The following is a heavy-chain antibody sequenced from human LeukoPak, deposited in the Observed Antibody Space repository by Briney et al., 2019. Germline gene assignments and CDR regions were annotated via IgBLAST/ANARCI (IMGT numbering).Heavy chain of an antibody. Sequence: ASVKVSCKASGYTFTSYYMHWVRQAPGQGLEWMGLINPSGGSTSYAQKFQGRVTMTRDTSTSTVYMELSSLRSEDTAVYYCARDKYCSSTSCYHFDYWGQGTLVTVSS. CDR3: ARDKYCSSTSCYHFDY. V-gene: IGHV1-46*01. CDR2: INPSGGST. J-gene: IGHJ4*02. CDR1: GYTFTSYY. D-gene: IGHD2-2*01.